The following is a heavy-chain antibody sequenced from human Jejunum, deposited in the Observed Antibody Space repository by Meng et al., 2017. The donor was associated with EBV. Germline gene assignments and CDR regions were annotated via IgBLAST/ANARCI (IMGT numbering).Heavy chain of an antibody. V-gene: IGHV3-74*01. CDR3: VRGGLGPWY. Sequence: VQLVESGGGLVQPGGSLVLACAASGFTFSNSWMHCLRQAPGKGLVWVSHIDTDGSTTNYAGSVKGRFTISRDNAKNTLSLQMNSLRVEDTAVYYCVRGGLGPWYWGQGTLVTVSS. CDR2: IDTDGSTT. CDR1: GFTFSNSW. J-gene: IGHJ4*02. D-gene: IGHD3/OR15-3a*01.